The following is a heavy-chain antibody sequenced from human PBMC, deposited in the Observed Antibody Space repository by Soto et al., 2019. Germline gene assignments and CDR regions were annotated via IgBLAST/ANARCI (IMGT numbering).Heavy chain of an antibody. V-gene: IGHV3-7*01. CDR2: EK. D-gene: IGHD3-3*01. CDR3: ARTYYDFWSGQKASGFDY. Sequence: EKYYVASVKGRFTISRDNAKNSLYLQMNSLRAEDTAVYYCARTYYDFWSGQKASGFDYWGQGTLVTVSS. J-gene: IGHJ4*02.